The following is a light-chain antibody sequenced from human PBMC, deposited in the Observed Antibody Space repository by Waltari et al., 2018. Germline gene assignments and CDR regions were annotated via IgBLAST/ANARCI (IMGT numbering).Light chain of an antibody. V-gene: IGKV1-39*01. CDR2: GAS. CDR3: QQSFHTPLT. Sequence: DIQMTQSTSSLSASVGDRFTITCRASQSISSYLNWYQQKPGKAPKLLIYGASSLQSGVPSRFSGSGSGTDFTLTISSLQPEDFATYYCQQSFHTPLTFGAGTKVEIK. J-gene: IGKJ4*01. CDR1: QSISSY.